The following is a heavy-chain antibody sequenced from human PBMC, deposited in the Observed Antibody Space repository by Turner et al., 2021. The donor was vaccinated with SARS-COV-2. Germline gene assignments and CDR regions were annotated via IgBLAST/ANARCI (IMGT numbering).Heavy chain of an antibody. J-gene: IGHJ4*01. CDR1: GFTFSSYA. CDR3: ARDKTGGYYGPLDY. CDR2: ISYDGSNK. V-gene: IGHV3-30-3*01. D-gene: IGHD3-22*01. Sequence: QVQLVESGGGVVQPGRSLRLSCAASGFTFSSYALNWVRQARGKGLEWVAVISYDGSNKYYADSVKGRLTISRDNSKNTLYLQMNSLRAEDTAVYYCARDKTGGYYGPLDYWGHGTLVTVSS.